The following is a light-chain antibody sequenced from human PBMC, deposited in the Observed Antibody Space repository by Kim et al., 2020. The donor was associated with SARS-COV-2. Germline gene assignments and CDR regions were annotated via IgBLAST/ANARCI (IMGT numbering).Light chain of an antibody. CDR3: QTWGTGTWV. CDR2: VNSDGSH. Sequence: PVTLTRPLSSGHSNYGITWLQQQPEKGPRFLMRVNSDGSHSKGDGIPDRFSGSRSGAERYLTISSLQSDDEADYYCQTWGTGTWVFGGGTQLTVL. CDR1: SGHSNYG. J-gene: IGLJ3*02. V-gene: IGLV4-69*01.